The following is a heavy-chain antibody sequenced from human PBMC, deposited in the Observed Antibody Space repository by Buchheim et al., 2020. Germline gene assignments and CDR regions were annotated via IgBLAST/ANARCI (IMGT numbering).Heavy chain of an antibody. CDR3: ARVPIESYGWYYFDY. V-gene: IGHV3-48*03. J-gene: IGHJ4*02. CDR1: GFTFSSYE. CDR2: ISSSGGTI. D-gene: IGHD5-18*01. Sequence: EVQLVESGGGLVQPGGSLRLSCAASGFTFSSYEMNWVRQAPGKGLEWVSYISSSGGTIYYADSVKGRFTISRDNAKNSLYLQMNSLRAEDTAVYYCARVPIESYGWYYFDYWGQGTL.